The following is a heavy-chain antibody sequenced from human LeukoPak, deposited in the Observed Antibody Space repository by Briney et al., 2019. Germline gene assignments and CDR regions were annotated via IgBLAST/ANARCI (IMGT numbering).Heavy chain of an antibody. CDR1: RFSFSNYW. CDR2: VKSDGSNP. D-gene: IGHD3-10*01. Sequence: GGSLRLSCAASRFSFSNYWMHWVRQAPGKGLVWVSRVKSDGSNPSYADSVKGRFSISRDNAENMLYLQMNTLGAEDTAVYYCARDIVSGSGSLDYWGQGTLVTVSS. V-gene: IGHV3-74*01. CDR3: ARDIVSGSGSLDY. J-gene: IGHJ4*02.